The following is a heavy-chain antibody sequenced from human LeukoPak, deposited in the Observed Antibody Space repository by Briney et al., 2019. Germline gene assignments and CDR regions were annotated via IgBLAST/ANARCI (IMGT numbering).Heavy chain of an antibody. V-gene: IGHV4-39*07. Sequence: SETLSLTCTVSGGSISSSSYYWGWIRQPRGKGLEWIGSIYHSGSTYYNPSLKSRVTISVDTSKNQFSLKLSSVTAADTAVYYCARDGAAAGFDYWGQGTLVTVSS. D-gene: IGHD6-13*01. J-gene: IGHJ4*02. CDR3: ARDGAAAGFDY. CDR2: IYHSGST. CDR1: GGSISSSSYY.